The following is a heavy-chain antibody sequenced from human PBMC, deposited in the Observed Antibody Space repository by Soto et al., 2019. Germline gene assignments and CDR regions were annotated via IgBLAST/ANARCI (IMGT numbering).Heavy chain of an antibody. CDR2: ISYDGSNK. V-gene: IGHV3-30*18. D-gene: IGHD6-13*01. J-gene: IGHJ5*02. Sequence: QVQLVESGGGVVQPGRSLRLSCAASGFTFSSYGMHWVRQAPGKGLEWVAVISYDGSNKYYADSVKGRFTISRDNSKNTLYLQMNSLRAEDTAVYYCAKSKAAAGPANWFDPWGQGTLVTVSS. CDR3: AKSKAAAGPANWFDP. CDR1: GFTFSSYG.